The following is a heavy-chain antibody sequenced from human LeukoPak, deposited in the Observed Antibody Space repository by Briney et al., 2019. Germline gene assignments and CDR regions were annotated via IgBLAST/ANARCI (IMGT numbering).Heavy chain of an antibody. CDR3: AKGPQVATFTVLDI. J-gene: IGHJ3*02. V-gene: IGHV3-9*01. D-gene: IGHD5-12*01. CDR2: ISWNSGSI. CDR1: GFTFDDYA. Sequence: GGSLRLSCAASGFTFDDYAMHWVRQAPGKGLEWVSGISWNSGSIEYADSVRGRYSISRDNAKKSLYLQMNSLRPEDTAFYYCAKGPQVATFTVLDIWGQGTMVTVSS.